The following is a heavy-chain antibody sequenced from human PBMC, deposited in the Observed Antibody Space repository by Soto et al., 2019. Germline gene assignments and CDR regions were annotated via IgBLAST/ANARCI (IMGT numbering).Heavy chain of an antibody. CDR3: ASIPRYSFPAADDLDS. CDR2: ITPIYPTT. D-gene: IGHD5-18*01. V-gene: IGHV1-69*15. CDR1: GGTFYTYT. J-gene: IGHJ4*02. Sequence: QVQLVQSGAEVRKPGSSVQVSCKASGGTFYTYTFSWVRQAPGQGLEWMGSITPIYPTTNYAEKFQGRLTVTADGSTNTAYMELNSLTSGDTAVYYCASIPRYSFPAADDLDSWGQGTLVTVSS.